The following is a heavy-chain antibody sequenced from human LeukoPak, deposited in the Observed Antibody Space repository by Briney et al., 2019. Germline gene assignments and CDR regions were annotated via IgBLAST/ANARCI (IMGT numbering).Heavy chain of an antibody. D-gene: IGHD3-16*01. CDR1: GGSFSGYY. Sequence: SETLSLTCAVYGGSFSGYYWSWIRQPPGKGLEWIGEINHSGSTNYNPSLKSRVTISVDTSKNQFSLKPSSVTAADTAVYYCARGPFFPYDHPSYYFDYWGQGTLVTVSS. V-gene: IGHV4-34*01. J-gene: IGHJ4*02. CDR3: ARGPFFPYDHPSYYFDY. CDR2: INHSGST.